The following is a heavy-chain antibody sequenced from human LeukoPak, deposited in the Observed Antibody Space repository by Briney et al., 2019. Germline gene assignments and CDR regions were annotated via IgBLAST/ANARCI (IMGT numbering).Heavy chain of an antibody. CDR2: IKPDGSAT. CDR1: GFTFRYHW. Sequence: GGSLRLSCAASGFTFRYHWMHWVRQAPGKGLVWVSGIKPDGSATVYAEAVKGRFTISRDNARKTFYLHMNSLRAEDTAVYYCARPPLHSTIFGVGCYMDVWGKGTTVTVSS. D-gene: IGHD3-3*01. V-gene: IGHV3-74*01. J-gene: IGHJ6*03. CDR3: ARPPLHSTIFGVGCYMDV.